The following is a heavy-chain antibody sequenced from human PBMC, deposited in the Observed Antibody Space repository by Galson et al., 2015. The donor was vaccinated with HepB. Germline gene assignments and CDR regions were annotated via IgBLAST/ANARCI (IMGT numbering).Heavy chain of an antibody. V-gene: IGHV1-8*01. Sequence: SVKVSCKASGSTFTSYDINWVRQATGQGLEWMGWMNPNSGNTGYAQKFQGRVTMTRNTSISTAYMELSSLGSEDTAVYYCARGLRRSVAGTGYWGQGTLVTVSS. CDR2: MNPNSGNT. J-gene: IGHJ4*02. CDR3: ARGLRRSVAGTGY. D-gene: IGHD6-19*01. CDR1: GSTFTSYD.